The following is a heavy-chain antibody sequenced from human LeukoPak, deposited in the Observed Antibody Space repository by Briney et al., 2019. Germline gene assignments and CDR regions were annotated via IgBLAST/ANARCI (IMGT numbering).Heavy chain of an antibody. CDR3: ARDQEPSSIVVVPAAPAGY. J-gene: IGHJ4*02. Sequence: GGSLRLSCAASGFTFSTYSMNWVRQAPGKGLEWVSSISTSSSYIYHADSVKGRFTTSRDNSKNTLYLQMNSLRAEDTAVYYCARDQEPSSIVVVPAAPAGYWGQGTLVTVSS. V-gene: IGHV3-21*01. D-gene: IGHD2-2*01. CDR2: ISTSSSYI. CDR1: GFTFSTYS.